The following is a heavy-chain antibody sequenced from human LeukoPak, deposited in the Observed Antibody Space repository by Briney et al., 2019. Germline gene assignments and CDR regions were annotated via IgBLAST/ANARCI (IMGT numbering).Heavy chain of an antibody. V-gene: IGHV3-23*01. D-gene: IGHD2-15*01. CDR2: ISGSGGST. CDR3: AKDPLGYCSGGTCYVDY. CDR1: GFTFSSYA. J-gene: IGHJ4*02. Sequence: GGSLRLSCAASGFTFSSYAMSWVRQAPGKGLEWVSAISGSGGSTYYADSVKGRFTISRDNSKNTLYLQMNSLRAEDTAVYYCAKDPLGYCSGGTCYVDYWGQGALVTVSS.